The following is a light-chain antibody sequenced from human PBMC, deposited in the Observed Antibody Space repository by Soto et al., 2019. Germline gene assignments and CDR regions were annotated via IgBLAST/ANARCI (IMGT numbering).Light chain of an antibody. CDR1: QSVSTH. J-gene: IGKJ1*01. CDR3: QQYDSWPRT. CDR2: GAS. V-gene: IGKV3-15*01. Sequence: EIVMTQSPATLSVSPGERATLSCRASQSVSTHLAWYQHKPGQAPRLLMYGASTRDTGVPARFSGSGSGTEFPLTISSLQSEDFAVYYCQQYDSWPRTFGQGTKVEIK.